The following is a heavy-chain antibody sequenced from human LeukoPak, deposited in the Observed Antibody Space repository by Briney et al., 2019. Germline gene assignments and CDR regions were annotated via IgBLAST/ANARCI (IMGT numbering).Heavy chain of an antibody. CDR1: GFTFSSYA. CDR2: ISYDGSNK. J-gene: IGHJ5*02. CDR3: ATNRHGTAYYDFWSGYYEDWFDP. V-gene: IGHV3-30-3*01. Sequence: GGSLRLSCAASGFTFSSYAMHWVRQAPGKGLEWVAVISYDGSNKYYADSVKGRFTISRDNSKNTLYLQMNSLRAEDTAVYYCATNRHGTAYYDFWSGYYEDWFDPWGQGTLVTVSS. D-gene: IGHD3-3*01.